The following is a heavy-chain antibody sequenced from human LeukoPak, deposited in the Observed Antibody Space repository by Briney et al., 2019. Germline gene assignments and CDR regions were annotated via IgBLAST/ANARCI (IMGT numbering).Heavy chain of an antibody. V-gene: IGHV1-18*01. D-gene: IGHD2-15*01. Sequence: ASVKVSCKASGYTFTSYGISWVRQAPGQGLEWMGWISAYNGNTNYAQELQGRVTMTTDTSTSTAYMELRSLRSDDTAVYYCARDHVVVAAHWFDPWGQGTLVTVSS. CDR1: GYTFTSYG. J-gene: IGHJ5*02. CDR2: ISAYNGNT. CDR3: ARDHVVVAAHWFDP.